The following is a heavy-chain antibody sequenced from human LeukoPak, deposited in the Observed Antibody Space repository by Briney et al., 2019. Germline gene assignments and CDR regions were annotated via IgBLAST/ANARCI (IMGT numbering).Heavy chain of an antibody. D-gene: IGHD2-15*01. Sequence: GGSLRLSRAASGFTLSSHWMHWVRQPPGKGLVWVSQINSDGRSTTYAESVKGRFTISRDNAKNTLYLQMNSLRAEDTAVYYCARVVDWCSDGSCYFDYWGQGTLVTVSS. J-gene: IGHJ4*02. CDR3: ARVVDWCSDGSCYFDY. CDR1: GFTLSSHW. CDR2: INSDGRST. V-gene: IGHV3-74*03.